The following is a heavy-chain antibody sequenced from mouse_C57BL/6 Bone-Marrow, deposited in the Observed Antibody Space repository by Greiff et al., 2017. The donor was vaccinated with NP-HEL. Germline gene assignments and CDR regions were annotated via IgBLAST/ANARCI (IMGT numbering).Heavy chain of an antibody. V-gene: IGHV1-69*01. J-gene: IGHJ3*01. CDR1: GYTFTSYW. Sequence: QVQLQQPGAELVMPGASVKLSCKASGYTFTSYWMHWVKQRPGQGLEWIGEIDPSDSYTNYNQKFKGKSTLTVDQSSSTAYMQLSSLTSEDSAVYYCARENWAWFAYWGQGTLVTVSA. CDR3: ARENWAWFAY. CDR2: IDPSDSYT.